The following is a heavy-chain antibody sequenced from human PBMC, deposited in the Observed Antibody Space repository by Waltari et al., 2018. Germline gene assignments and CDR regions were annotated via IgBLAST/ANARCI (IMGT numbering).Heavy chain of an antibody. J-gene: IGHJ4*02. CDR3: ARAYSSSSGGGYFDY. D-gene: IGHD6-6*01. CDR2: IYPGDSDT. V-gene: IGHV5-51*01. Sequence: EVQLVQSGAEVKKPGESLKISCKGSGNSFTSYWNGWVRQMPGKGLEWMGIIYPGDSDTRYSPSFQGQVTISADKSVSTAYLQWSSLKASDTAMYYCARAYSSSSGGGYFDYWGQGTLVTVSS. CDR1: GNSFTSYW.